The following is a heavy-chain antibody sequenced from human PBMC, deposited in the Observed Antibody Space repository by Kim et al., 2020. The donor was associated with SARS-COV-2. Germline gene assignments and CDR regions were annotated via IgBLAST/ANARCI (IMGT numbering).Heavy chain of an antibody. V-gene: IGHV3-33*05. CDR3: ASRYSYGYNLDY. J-gene: IGHJ4*02. Sequence: GGSLRLSCAASGFTFSSYGMHWVRQAPGKGLEWVAVISYDGSNKYYADSVKGRFTISRDNSKNTLYLQMNSLRAEDTAVYYCASRYSYGYNLDYWGQGTLVTVSS. CDR2: ISYDGSNK. CDR1: GFTFSSYG. D-gene: IGHD5-18*01.